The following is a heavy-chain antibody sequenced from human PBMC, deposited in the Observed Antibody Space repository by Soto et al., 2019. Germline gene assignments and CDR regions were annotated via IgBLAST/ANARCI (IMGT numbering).Heavy chain of an antibody. D-gene: IGHD3-10*01. J-gene: IGHJ4*02. CDR2: IYWDDDE. V-gene: IGHV2-5*02. Sequence: QITLKESGPPLVKPTQPLTLTCSFSGFSLTTDGVGVGWVRQPPGEALEWLALIYWDDDERYSPSLKTRLTIPNDPSKNQVVLIMTNMAPVDTATYYCAHSRNLITEDAQVGDFDYWGQGTLVTVSS. CDR3: AHSRNLITEDAQVGDFDY. CDR1: GFSLTTDGVG.